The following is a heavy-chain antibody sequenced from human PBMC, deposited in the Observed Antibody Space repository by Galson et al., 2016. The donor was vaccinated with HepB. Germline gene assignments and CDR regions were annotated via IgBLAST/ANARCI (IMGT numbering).Heavy chain of an antibody. CDR3: GPHG. CDR1: GFILDNFI. V-gene: IGHV3-23*01. CDR2: ISKDGDNT. D-gene: IGHD4-17*01. J-gene: IGHJ4*02. Sequence: SLRLSCAASGFILDNFIMNWVRQAPGKGLEWVSGISKDGDNTYYADAVRGRFTITRDNPNNMLYLQMHSLSAEDTAVYYCGPHGWGQGTLVTVSS.